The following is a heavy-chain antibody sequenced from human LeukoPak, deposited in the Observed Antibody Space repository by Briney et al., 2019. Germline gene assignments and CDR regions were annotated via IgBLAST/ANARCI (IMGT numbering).Heavy chain of an antibody. CDR1: GFTFSSYE. CDR2: ISSSGSTI. Sequence: GGSLRLSCAASGFTFSSYEMNWVRQAPGKGLEWVSYISSSGSTIYYADSVKGRFTISRDNAKNSLYLQMNSLRAEDTAVYYCVRMSTVTTGYYFDYWGQGTLVTVSS. D-gene: IGHD4-17*01. J-gene: IGHJ4*02. CDR3: VRMSTVTTGYYFDY. V-gene: IGHV3-48*03.